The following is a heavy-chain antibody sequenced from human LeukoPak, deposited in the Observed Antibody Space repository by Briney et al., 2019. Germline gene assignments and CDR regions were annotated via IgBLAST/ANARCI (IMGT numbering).Heavy chain of an antibody. V-gene: IGHV3-21*01. CDR2: ISSSSSYI. CDR1: GFTFSSYS. CDR3: ARDRGYSYGFDY. J-gene: IGHJ4*02. Sequence: GGSLRLSCAASGFTFSSYSMNWVRQAPGKGLEWVSSISSSSSYIYYADSVKGRFTISRDNAKNSLYLQMNSLRAEDTAVYYCARDRGYSYGFDYWGQGTLVTVSS. D-gene: IGHD5-18*01.